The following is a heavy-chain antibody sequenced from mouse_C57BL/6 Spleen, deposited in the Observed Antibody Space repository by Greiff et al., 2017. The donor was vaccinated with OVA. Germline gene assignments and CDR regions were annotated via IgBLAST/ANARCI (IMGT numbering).Heavy chain of an antibody. D-gene: IGHD2-1*01. CDR3: ARSGGIYYALDY. CDR2: IYPGSGST. V-gene: IGHV1-55*01. CDR1: GYTFTSYW. J-gene: IGHJ2*01. Sequence: QVQLQQPGAELVKPGASVKMSCKASGYTFTSYWITWVKQRPGQGLEWIGDIYPGSGSTNYNEKFKSKATLTVDTSSSTAYMQLSSLTSEDSAVDYCARSGGIYYALDYWGQGTTLTVSS.